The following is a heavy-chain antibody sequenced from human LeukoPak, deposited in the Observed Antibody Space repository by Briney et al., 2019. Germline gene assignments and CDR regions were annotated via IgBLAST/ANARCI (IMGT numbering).Heavy chain of an antibody. CDR2: ISAAGTTQ. J-gene: IGHJ6*02. CDR1: GVTFSNYG. V-gene: IGHV3-30*03. D-gene: IGHD2-2*01. Sequence: GGSLRLSCAASGVTFSNYGMGWVRQAPGKGPEWVAVISAAGTTQFYVASVTRRFPVSRDTSKDTLYLHLNSVRTEDTAVYYCARPSCRSTRCYLYLYGLDVWGHRTPVSVSS. CDR3: ARPSCRSTRCYLYLYGLDV.